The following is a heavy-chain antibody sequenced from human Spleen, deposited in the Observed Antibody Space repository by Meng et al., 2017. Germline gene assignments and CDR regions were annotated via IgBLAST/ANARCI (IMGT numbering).Heavy chain of an antibody. Sequence: GESLKISCAASGFSFSNHGIHWVRQAPGKGLEWVALIWNDGSNEYYADSVKDRFTISRDNPRNTVYLQMNSLRADDTAVYYCARDRGYTGIFRGIDNWGQGTLVTVSS. D-gene: IGHD1-26*01. CDR2: IWNDGSNE. J-gene: IGHJ4*02. CDR1: GFSFSNHG. CDR3: ARDRGYTGIFRGIDN. V-gene: IGHV3-33*01.